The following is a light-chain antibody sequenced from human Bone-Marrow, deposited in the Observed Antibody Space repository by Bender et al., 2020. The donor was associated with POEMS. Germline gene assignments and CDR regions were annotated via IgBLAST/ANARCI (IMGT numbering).Light chain of an antibody. CDR2: DVS. J-gene: IGLJ3*02. CDR3: SSDTSSGTHWL. CDR1: SSDVGAYNY. V-gene: IGLV2-14*03. Sequence: QSALIQPASASGSPGQSITISCTGTSSDVGAYNYVSWYQQHPGKAPKLMIFDVSNRPSGVSNRFSGSKSGITASLTISGLQAEDEADYYCSSDTSSGTHWLFGGGTKLTVL.